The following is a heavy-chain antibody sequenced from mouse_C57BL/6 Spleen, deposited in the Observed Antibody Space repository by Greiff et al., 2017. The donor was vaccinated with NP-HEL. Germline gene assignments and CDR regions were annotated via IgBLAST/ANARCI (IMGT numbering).Heavy chain of an antibody. CDR2: ISSGSSTI. J-gene: IGHJ1*03. D-gene: IGHD1-1*01. V-gene: IGHV5-17*01. CDR1: GFTFSDYG. Sequence: EVKLMESGGGLVKPGGSLKLSCAASGFTFSDYGMHWVRQAPEKGLEWVAYISSGSSTIYYADTVKGRFTISRDNAKNTLFLQMTSLRSEDTAMYYCARPRYYGSSYPGVWGTGTTVTVSS. CDR3: ARPRYYGSSYPGV.